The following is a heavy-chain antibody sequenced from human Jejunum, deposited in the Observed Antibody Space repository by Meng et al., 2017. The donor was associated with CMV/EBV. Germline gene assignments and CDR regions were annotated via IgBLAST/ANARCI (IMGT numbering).Heavy chain of an antibody. Sequence: GFTVSNYWMHWVGQAPGKGLVWVSRIKTDGSSTSYADSVKGRFTISRDNAKNTLYLQMNRLRVEDTAVYYCLRGGAGSTYGQFDYWGQGTVVTVS. CDR2: IKTDGSST. D-gene: IGHD3-10*01. J-gene: IGHJ4*02. V-gene: IGHV3-74*01. CDR3: LRGGAGSTYGQFDY. CDR1: GFTVSNYW.